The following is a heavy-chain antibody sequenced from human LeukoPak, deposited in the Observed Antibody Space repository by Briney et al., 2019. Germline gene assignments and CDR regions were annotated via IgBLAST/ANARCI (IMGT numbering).Heavy chain of an antibody. D-gene: IGHD3-10*01. Sequence: KPSETLSLTCTVSGASITSYYWSWIRQPPGKGPEWIGYIYYSGSTTYNPSLKSRVTMSVDTSKSQFSLNLSSVTAADTAVYYCATTQGNPFGYWGQGTLATVSS. CDR2: IYYSGST. CDR1: GASITSYY. J-gene: IGHJ4*02. CDR3: ATTQGNPFGY. V-gene: IGHV4-59*08.